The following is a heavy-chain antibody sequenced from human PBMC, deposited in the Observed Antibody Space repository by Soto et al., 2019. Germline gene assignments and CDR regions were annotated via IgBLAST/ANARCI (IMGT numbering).Heavy chain of an antibody. CDR2: IIPILGIA. D-gene: IGHD3-22*01. CDR3: VYYDSGGYLDP. V-gene: IGHV1-69*02. CDR1: GGTFSSYT. Sequence: QVQLVQSGAEVKKPGSSVKVSCKASGGTFSSYTISWVRQAPGQGLEWMGRIIPILGIANYAQKFQGRVTITADKSTSTAYMELSSLRSEDTAVYYCVYYDSGGYLDPWGQGTLVTVSS. J-gene: IGHJ5*02.